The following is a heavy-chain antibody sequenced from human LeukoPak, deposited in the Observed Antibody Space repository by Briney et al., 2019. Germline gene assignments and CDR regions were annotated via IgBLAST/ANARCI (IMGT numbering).Heavy chain of an antibody. CDR2: INPNAGGT. D-gene: IGHD3-3*01. CDR3: AYEESGWQFFDY. V-gene: IGHV1-2*02. CDR1: GYTFTGYY. Sequence: EASPKVSCTASGYTFTGYYIHWVRQTPGQGLEYMGWINPNAGGTKYAQKFQGRVTMTRDTSISTDYMEMRSLTSDDTALYFCAYEESGWQFFDYWGQGTLVTVST. J-gene: IGHJ4*02.